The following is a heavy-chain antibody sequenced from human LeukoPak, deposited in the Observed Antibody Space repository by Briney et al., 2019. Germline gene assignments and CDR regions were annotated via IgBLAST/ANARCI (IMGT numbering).Heavy chain of an antibody. D-gene: IGHD5-18*01. J-gene: IGHJ4*02. CDR1: GFTFSSYS. CDR2: IGSSSEYV. V-gene: IGHV3-21*01. CDR3: ARVGGYTYGYAFDY. Sequence: PGGSLRLSCAASGFTFSSYSTNWVRQAPGKGLEWVSSIGSSSEYVYYADSVKGRFTISRDNPKNSLYLQMNSLRAEDTALYYCARVGGYTYGYAFDYWGQGTLVTVSS.